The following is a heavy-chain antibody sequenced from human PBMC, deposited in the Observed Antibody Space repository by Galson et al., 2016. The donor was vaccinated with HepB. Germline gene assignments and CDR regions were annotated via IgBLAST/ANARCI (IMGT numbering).Heavy chain of an antibody. CDR3: ARATVTTRLNWYLDL. V-gene: IGHV3-30*04. CDR1: GFSFNTYA. Sequence: LRLSCAASGFSFNTYAFHWVRQAPGKGLAWVAVISNDGNNKFYADSVKGRFSISRDNSKNTVYLQMNSLRTDDTAFYYCARATVTTRLNWYLDLWGRGTLVTVSS. CDR2: ISNDGNNK. D-gene: IGHD4-17*01. J-gene: IGHJ2*01.